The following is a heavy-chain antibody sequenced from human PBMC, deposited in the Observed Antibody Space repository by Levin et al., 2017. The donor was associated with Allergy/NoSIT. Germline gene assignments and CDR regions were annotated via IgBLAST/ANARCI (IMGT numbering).Heavy chain of an antibody. CDR2: ISYDGSNK. V-gene: IGHV3-30*04. Sequence: GGSLRLSCAASGFTFSSYAMHWVRQAPGKGLEWVAVISYDGSNKYYADSVKGRFTISRDNSKNTLYLQMNSLRAEDTAVYYCAREGSSGWYETPPYYYGMDVWGQGTTVTVSS. J-gene: IGHJ6*02. D-gene: IGHD6-19*01. CDR3: AREGSSGWYETPPYYYGMDV. CDR1: GFTFSSYA.